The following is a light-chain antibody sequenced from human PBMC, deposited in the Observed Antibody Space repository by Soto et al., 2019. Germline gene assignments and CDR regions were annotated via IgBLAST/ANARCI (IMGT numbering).Light chain of an antibody. Sequence: DMQMTQSPSSVSASVGDRVTITCWASQDIHTWLAWYQQKPGKAPKLLIYGASSLQSGVPSRFSGSGSGTDFTLTISSLQPEDFATYYCQQANSFPFTFGPGTKVDVK. CDR1: QDIHTW. V-gene: IGKV1-12*01. CDR3: QQANSFPFT. CDR2: GAS. J-gene: IGKJ3*01.